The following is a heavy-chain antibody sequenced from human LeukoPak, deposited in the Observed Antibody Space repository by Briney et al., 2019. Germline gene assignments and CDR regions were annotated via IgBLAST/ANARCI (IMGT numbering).Heavy chain of an antibody. Sequence: GGSLRLSCAASGFTFSNAWMGWVRQAPGKGLDWVGRIKSKTDGGTTDYAAPVKGRFTISRDDSKNTLYLQMNSLKTEDTAVYYCTTDFYYDSSGYSWYFDYWGQGTLVTVSS. CDR1: GFTFSNAW. CDR3: TTDFYYDSSGYSWYFDY. CDR2: IKSKTDGGTT. D-gene: IGHD3-22*01. J-gene: IGHJ4*02. V-gene: IGHV3-15*01.